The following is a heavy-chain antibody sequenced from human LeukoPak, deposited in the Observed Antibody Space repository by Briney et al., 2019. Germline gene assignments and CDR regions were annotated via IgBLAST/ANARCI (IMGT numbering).Heavy chain of an antibody. Sequence: SETLSLTCTVSGGSISSYYWSWIRQPPGKGLEWIGYIYYSGSTNYNPSLKSRVTISVDTSKNQFSLELSSVTAADTAVYYCARARVVGVVDYWGQGTLVTVSS. D-gene: IGHD2-15*01. CDR1: GGSISSYY. CDR3: ARARVVGVVDY. CDR2: IYYSGST. J-gene: IGHJ4*02. V-gene: IGHV4-59*01.